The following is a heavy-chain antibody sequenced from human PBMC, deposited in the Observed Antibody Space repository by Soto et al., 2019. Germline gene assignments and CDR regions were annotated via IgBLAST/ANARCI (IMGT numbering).Heavy chain of an antibody. D-gene: IGHD2-15*01. Sequence: GGSLRLSCAASGFTFSSYGMHWVRQAPGKGLEWVAVIWYDGSNKYYADSVKGRFTISRDNSKNTLYLQMNSLRAEDTAVYYCAKDVVVAQMNAFDIWGQGTMVTVSS. J-gene: IGHJ3*02. CDR3: AKDVVVAQMNAFDI. CDR1: GFTFSSYG. CDR2: IWYDGSNK. V-gene: IGHV3-33*06.